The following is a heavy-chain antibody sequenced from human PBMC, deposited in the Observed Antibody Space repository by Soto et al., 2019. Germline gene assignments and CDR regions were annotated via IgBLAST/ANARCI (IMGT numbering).Heavy chain of an antibody. CDR2: SCYSGGA. CDR3: ARATFFPKRYYDASDYYFSDY. Sequence: PSETLSLTCAVSGGSISSGGVSWSWIRGPPGKGLECVGYSCYSGGAYYRAALKSRVTLSVDRYKNQFSLRLSSVTAEDTAVYYCARATFFPKRYYDASDYYFSDYSGQGTLVTVS. J-gene: IGHJ4*02. V-gene: IGHV4-30-2*01. D-gene: IGHD3-22*01. CDR1: GGSISSGGVS.